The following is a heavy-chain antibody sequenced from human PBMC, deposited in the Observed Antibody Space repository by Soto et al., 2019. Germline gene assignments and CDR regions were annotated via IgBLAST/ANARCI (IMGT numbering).Heavy chain of an antibody. Sequence: SQTLSLTCAISGDSVSSNSAAWNWIRQSPSRGLEWLGRTYYRSKWYNDYAVSVKSRITINPDTSKNQFSLQLNSVTPEDTAVYYCARGMYYDFWSGLEGSYYYYYMDVWGKGTTVTVSS. D-gene: IGHD3-3*01. V-gene: IGHV6-1*01. CDR2: TYYRSKWYN. J-gene: IGHJ6*03. CDR1: GDSVSSNSAA. CDR3: ARGMYYDFWSGLEGSYYYYYMDV.